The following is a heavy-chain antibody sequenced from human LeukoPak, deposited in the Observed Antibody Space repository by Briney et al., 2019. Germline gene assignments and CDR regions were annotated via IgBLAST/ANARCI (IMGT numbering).Heavy chain of an antibody. CDR3: ARDTVTSWFDP. CDR1: GFAFSSYS. J-gene: IGHJ5*02. V-gene: IGHV3-21*01. D-gene: IGHD4-17*01. Sequence: GGSLRLSCAASGFAFSSYSMNWVRQVPGKGLEWVSSISSSSSYIYYADSVKGRFTISRDNAKNSLYLQMNSLRAEDTAVYYCARDTVTSWFDPWGQGTLVTVSS. CDR2: ISSSSSYI.